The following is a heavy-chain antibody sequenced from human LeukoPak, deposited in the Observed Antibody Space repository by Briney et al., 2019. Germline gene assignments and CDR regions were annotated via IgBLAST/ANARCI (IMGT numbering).Heavy chain of an antibody. CDR3: ARLAVAGTGGDY. Sequence: GGSLRLSCAASGFTFSSYSMNWVRQAPGKGLEWVSSISSSSSYIYYADSVKGRFTISRDNAKNSLYLQMNSLRAEDTVVYYCARLAVAGTGGDYWGQGTLVTVSS. V-gene: IGHV3-21*01. D-gene: IGHD6-19*01. CDR2: ISSSSSYI. CDR1: GFTFSSYS. J-gene: IGHJ4*02.